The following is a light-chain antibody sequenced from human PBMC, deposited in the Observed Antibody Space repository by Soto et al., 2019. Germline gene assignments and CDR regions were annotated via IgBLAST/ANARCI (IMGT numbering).Light chain of an antibody. CDR2: STN. CDR1: SGSVSTSYY. J-gene: IGLJ3*02. Sequence: QAVVTQEPSLSVSPGGTVTLTCGLSSGSVSTSYYPSWYQQTPGQAPRTLIYSTNTRSSGVPARFSGSILGNKAALTITGAEADDEADYYCVLYMGSGIWVFGGGTKLTVL. V-gene: IGLV8-61*01. CDR3: VLYMGSGIWV.